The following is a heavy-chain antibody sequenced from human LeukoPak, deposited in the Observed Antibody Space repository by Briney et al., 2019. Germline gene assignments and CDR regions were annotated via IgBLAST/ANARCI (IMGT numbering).Heavy chain of an antibody. Sequence: GESLKISCKGSGYSFTSYWIGWVRQMPGKGLEWMGIIYPGDSDTRYSPSFQGQVTISADKSISTAYLQWSSLKASDTAMYYCARLGTYCSSTSCYEKRGFYFDYWGQGTLVTVSS. CDR1: GYSFTSYW. V-gene: IGHV5-51*01. J-gene: IGHJ4*02. D-gene: IGHD2-2*01. CDR3: ARLGTYCSSTSCYEKRGFYFDY. CDR2: IYPGDSDT.